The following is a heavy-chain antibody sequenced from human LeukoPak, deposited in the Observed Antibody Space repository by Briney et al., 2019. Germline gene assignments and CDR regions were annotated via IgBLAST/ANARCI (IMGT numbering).Heavy chain of an antibody. V-gene: IGHV3-13*01. CDR2: IGTAGDT. J-gene: IGHJ3*02. CDR1: GFTFSSYD. Sequence: GGSLRLSCAASGFTFSSYDMHWVRQATGKGLEWVSAIGTAGDTYYPGSVKGRFTISRENAENSLYLQMNSLRAGDTAVYYCARARPASAFDIWGQGTMVTVSS. CDR3: ARARPASAFDI.